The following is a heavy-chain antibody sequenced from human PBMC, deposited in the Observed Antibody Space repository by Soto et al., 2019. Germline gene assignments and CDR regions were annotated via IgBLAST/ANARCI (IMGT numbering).Heavy chain of an antibody. D-gene: IGHD3-10*01. CDR3: AREKGYGSGSYYRVRDYYYYMDV. Sequence: GGSLRLSCAASGFTFSSYGMHWVRQAPGKGLEWVAVIWYDGSNKYYADSVKGRFTISRDNSKNTLYLQMNSLRAEDTAVYYCAREKGYGSGSYYRVRDYYYYMDVWGKGTTVTVSS. V-gene: IGHV3-33*01. J-gene: IGHJ6*03. CDR1: GFTFSSYG. CDR2: IWYDGSNK.